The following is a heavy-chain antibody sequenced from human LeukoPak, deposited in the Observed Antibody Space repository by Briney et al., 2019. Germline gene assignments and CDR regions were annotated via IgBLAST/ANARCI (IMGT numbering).Heavy chain of an antibody. V-gene: IGHV4-59*08. CDR1: GGSINSYY. J-gene: IGHJ2*01. Sequence: TSETLSLTCTVSGGSINSYYWSWIRQPPGKGLEWIGYIYYSGSTNYNPSLKSRVTISVDTSKNQFSLKLSSVTAADTAVYYCARPRHPPWYSSGWHNWYFDLWGRGTLVTVSS. CDR3: ARPRHPPWYSSGWHNWYFDL. CDR2: IYYSGST. D-gene: IGHD6-19*01.